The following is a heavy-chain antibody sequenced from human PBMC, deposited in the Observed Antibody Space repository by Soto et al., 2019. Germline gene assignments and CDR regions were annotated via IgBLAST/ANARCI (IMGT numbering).Heavy chain of an antibody. CDR3: ARGFSGTGTTSNWFDP. Sequence: SETLCLTCSVDGGSFSGYYGSWIRQHPGKGLEWIGEINHSGSTNYNPSLKSRVTISVDTSKNQFSLKLSSVTAADTAVYYCARGFSGTGTTSNWFDPWGQGTLVTLSS. V-gene: IGHV4-34*01. J-gene: IGHJ5*02. CDR1: GGSFSGYY. CDR2: INHSGST. D-gene: IGHD1-1*01.